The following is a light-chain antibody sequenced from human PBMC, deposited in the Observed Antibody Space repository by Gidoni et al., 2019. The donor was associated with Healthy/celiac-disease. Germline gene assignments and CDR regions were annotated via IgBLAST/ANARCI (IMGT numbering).Light chain of an antibody. CDR1: SSDVGSYNL. Sequence: QSALTQPASVSGSHGQSITISCTGPSSDVGSYNLVSWYQQHPGKAPKLMIYEVSKRPSGVSNRFSGSKSGNTASLTISGLQAEDEADYYCCSYAGSSFVVFGGGTKRTVL. V-gene: IGLV2-23*02. J-gene: IGLJ2*01. CDR3: CSYAGSSFVV. CDR2: EVS.